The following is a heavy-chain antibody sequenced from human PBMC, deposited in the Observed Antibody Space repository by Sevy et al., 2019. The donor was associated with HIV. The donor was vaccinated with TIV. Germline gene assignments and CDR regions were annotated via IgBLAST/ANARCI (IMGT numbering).Heavy chain of an antibody. CDR2: ISVSGGST. J-gene: IGHJ5*02. V-gene: IGHV3-23*01. Sequence: GGSLRLSCAASGFTFSIYAMSWVRQAPGKGLEWVLTISVSGGSTYYADSVKGRFTISRDNSKNTLYLQMNSLRAEDTAIYFCAKDHDNNWFDPWGQGTLVTVSS. D-gene: IGHD3-9*01. CDR1: GFTFSIYA. CDR3: AKDHDNNWFDP.